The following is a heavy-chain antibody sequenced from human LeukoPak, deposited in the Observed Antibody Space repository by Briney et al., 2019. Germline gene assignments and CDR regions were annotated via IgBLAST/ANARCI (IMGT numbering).Heavy chain of an antibody. D-gene: IGHD3-10*01. CDR2: INPSGGST. CDR1: GYTFTSYY. J-gene: IGHJ3*02. Sequence: GASVKVSCKASGYTFTSYYMHWVRQAPGQGLEWMGIINPSGGSTSYAQKLQGRVTMTTDTSTSTAYMELRSLRSDDTAVYYCARAGRWRGYDIWGQGTMVTVSS. CDR3: ARAGRWRGYDI. V-gene: IGHV1-46*01.